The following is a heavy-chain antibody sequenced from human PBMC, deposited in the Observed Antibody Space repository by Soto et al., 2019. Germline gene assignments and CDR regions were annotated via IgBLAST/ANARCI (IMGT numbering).Heavy chain of an antibody. CDR1: GDSVSSNSAA. CDR3: ARHGKGFWQIYGMDV. CDR2: TYYRSKWYN. J-gene: IGHJ6*02. D-gene: IGHD3-3*01. V-gene: IGHV6-1*01. Sequence: SQTLSLTCAISGDSVSSNSAAWNWIRQSPSRGLEWLGRTYYRSKWYNDYAVSVKSRITINPDTSKNQFSLKLSSVTAADTAVYYCARHGKGFWQIYGMDVWGQGTTVTVSS.